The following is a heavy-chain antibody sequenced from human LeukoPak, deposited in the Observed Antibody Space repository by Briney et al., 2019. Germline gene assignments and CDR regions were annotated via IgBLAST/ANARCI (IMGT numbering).Heavy chain of an antibody. J-gene: IGHJ4*02. V-gene: IGHV1-2*02. CDR2: INSKSGGT. Sequence: ASVKVSCKASGYTFIGYYVHWVRQAPGQGLEWMGWINSKSGGTNYAQKFQGRVAMTRDTSISTAYMELSRLRSDDTAVYYCARATYSSSWYLDYWGQGTLVTVSS. CDR3: ARATYSSSWYLDY. D-gene: IGHD6-13*01. CDR1: GYTFIGYY.